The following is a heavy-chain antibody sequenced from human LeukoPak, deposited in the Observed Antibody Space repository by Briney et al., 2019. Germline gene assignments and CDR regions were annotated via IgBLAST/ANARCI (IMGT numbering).Heavy chain of an antibody. V-gene: IGHV1-2*02. CDR3: ARGRGAGYYPNVYNWFDP. CDR1: GYTFTGYY. J-gene: IGHJ5*02. CDR2: INPNSGGT. D-gene: IGHD3-9*01. Sequence: ASVKVSCKASGYTFTGYYMHWVRQAPGQGLEWMGWINPNSGGTNYAQKFQGRVTMTRDTSISTAYMELSRLRSDDTAVYYCARGRGAGYYPNVYNWFDPWGQGTLVTVSS.